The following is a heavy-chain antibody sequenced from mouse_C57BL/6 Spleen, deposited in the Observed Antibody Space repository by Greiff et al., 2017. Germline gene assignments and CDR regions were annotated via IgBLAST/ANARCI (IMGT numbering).Heavy chain of an antibody. CDR1: GFTFSDYG. CDR2: ISSGSSTI. Sequence: EVQGVESGGGLVKPGGSLKLSCAAPGFTFSDYGMHWVRQAPEKGLEWVAYISSGSSTIYYADTVKGRFTISRDNAKNTLFLQMTSLRSEDTAMYYCARTSNYWYFDVWGTGTTVTVSS. CDR3: ARTSNYWYFDV. D-gene: IGHD2-10*02. J-gene: IGHJ1*03. V-gene: IGHV5-17*01.